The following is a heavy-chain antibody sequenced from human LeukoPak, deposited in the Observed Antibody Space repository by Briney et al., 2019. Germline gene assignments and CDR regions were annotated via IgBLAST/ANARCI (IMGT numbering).Heavy chain of an antibody. CDR2: IKQDGSEK. D-gene: IGHD1-26*01. Sequence: TGGSLRPSCAASGFTFSNYWMSWVRQAPGKGLEWVANIKQDGSEKYYVDSVKGRFTISRDNAKNSLSLQMNSLIAEDTAVYYCAKDLKVGSIYPGTFDIWGQGTMVTVSS. CDR1: GFTFSNYW. CDR3: AKDLKVGSIYPGTFDI. V-gene: IGHV3-7*03. J-gene: IGHJ3*02.